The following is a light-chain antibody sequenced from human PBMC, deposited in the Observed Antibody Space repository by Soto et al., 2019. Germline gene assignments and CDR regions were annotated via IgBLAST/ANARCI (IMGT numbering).Light chain of an antibody. CDR1: QDISTY. Sequence: DIQMTQSPSSLSASVGARVTITCQASQDISTYLNWYQQKPGKAPKLLIYDASNLETGVPSRFSGSGSGTDFAFTISSLQPEDIATYYCQQYDNLPLMYTFGQGTKLEIK. CDR2: DAS. J-gene: IGKJ2*01. CDR3: QQYDNLPLMYT. V-gene: IGKV1-33*01.